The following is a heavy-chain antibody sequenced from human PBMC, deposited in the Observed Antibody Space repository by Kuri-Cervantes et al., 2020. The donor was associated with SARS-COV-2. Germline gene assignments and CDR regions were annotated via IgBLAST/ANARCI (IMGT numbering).Heavy chain of an antibody. CDR2: TLYSGST. CDR1: GDSMDSVYYY. J-gene: IGHJ5*02. CDR3: ARDPFGGSGSYYNGNWFDP. D-gene: IGHD3-10*01. V-gene: IGHV4-30-4*01. Sequence: LRLSCIVSGDSMDSVYYYWSWIRQPPGKGLEWIGYTLYSGSTYYNPSLKSRVTISVDTSKNQFSLKLSSVTAADTAVYYCARDPFGGSGSYYNGNWFDPWGQGTLVTVSS.